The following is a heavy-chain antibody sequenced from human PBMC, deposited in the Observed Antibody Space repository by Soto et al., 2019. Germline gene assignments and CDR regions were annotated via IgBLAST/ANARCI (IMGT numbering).Heavy chain of an antibody. D-gene: IGHD1-26*01. CDR2: IYHSGST. V-gene: IGHV4-30-2*02. J-gene: IGHJ3*02. CDR3: ARRPGNGRDFDI. CDR1: GGSISSGGYS. Sequence: SETLSLTCAVSGGSISSGGYSWSWIRQPPGKGLEWIGYIYHSGSTYYNPSLKSRVTISVDTSKNQFSLNLSSVTAADTAFYYCARRPGNGRDFDIWGQGTLVTVSS.